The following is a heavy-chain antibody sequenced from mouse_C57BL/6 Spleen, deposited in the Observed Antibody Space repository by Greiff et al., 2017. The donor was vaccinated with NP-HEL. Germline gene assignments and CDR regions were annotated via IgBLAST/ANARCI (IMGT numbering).Heavy chain of an antibody. Sequence: LVESGAELVRPGASVTLSCKASGYTFTDYEMHWVKQTPVHGLEWIGAIDPETGGTAYNQKFKGKAILTADKSSSTAYMELRSLTSEDSAVYYCTRRNWAYYFDYWGQGTTLTVSS. CDR1: GYTFTDYE. CDR2: IDPETGGT. CDR3: TRRNWAYYFDY. V-gene: IGHV1-15*01. J-gene: IGHJ2*01. D-gene: IGHD4-1*01.